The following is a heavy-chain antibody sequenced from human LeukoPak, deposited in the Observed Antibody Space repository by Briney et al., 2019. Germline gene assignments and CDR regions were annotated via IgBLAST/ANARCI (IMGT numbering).Heavy chain of an antibody. D-gene: IGHD3-10*01. Sequence: ASVKVSCKASGYTFTSYDINWVRQATGQGLEWMAWMDPNSGNTGYAQKFQGRVTMTRNTSISTAYMELSSLRSEDTAVYYCARVKGTYYYGSGSDSFDYWGQGTLVTVSS. V-gene: IGHV1-8*01. J-gene: IGHJ4*02. CDR3: ARVKGTYYYGSGSDSFDY. CDR1: GYTFTSYD. CDR2: MDPNSGNT.